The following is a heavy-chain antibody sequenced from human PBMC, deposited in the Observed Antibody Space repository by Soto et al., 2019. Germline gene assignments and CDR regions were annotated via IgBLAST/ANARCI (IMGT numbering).Heavy chain of an antibody. CDR3: ARYPSYRPHFDY. CDR1: GGSISSSSYY. Sequence: SETLSLTCTVSGGSISSSSYYWGWIRQPPGKGLEWIGYIYYSGSTYYNPSLKSRVTISVDTSKNQFSLKLSSVTAADTAVYYCARYPSYRPHFDYWGQGTLVTVSS. CDR2: IYYSGST. J-gene: IGHJ4*02. V-gene: IGHV4-39*01. D-gene: IGHD3-16*02.